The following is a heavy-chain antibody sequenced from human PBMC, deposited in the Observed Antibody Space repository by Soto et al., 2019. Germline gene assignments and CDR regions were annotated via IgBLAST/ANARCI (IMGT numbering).Heavy chain of an antibody. V-gene: IGHV4-31*03. Sequence: PSETLSLTCTVSGGSISSGGYYWSWIRQHPGKGLEWIGYIYYSGSTYYNQSLKSRVTISVDTSKNHFSLKLSSVTAADTAVYYFARDVTTEMPTTPGSFDYWGQGTLVTVPS. CDR1: GGSISSGGYY. J-gene: IGHJ4*02. D-gene: IGHD1-1*01. CDR3: ARDVTTEMPTTPGSFDY. CDR2: IYYSGST.